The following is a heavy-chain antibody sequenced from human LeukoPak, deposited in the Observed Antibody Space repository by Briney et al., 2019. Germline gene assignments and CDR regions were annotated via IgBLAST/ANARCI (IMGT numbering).Heavy chain of an antibody. Sequence: GGSLRLSCAASGFTFSSYWMHWVRQAPGKGLVWVSRINSDGSSTSYADSVKGRFTISRDNAKNTLYLQMNSLRAEDTAVYYCARVEAMDLYYYYGLDVWGQGTTVTVFS. CDR2: INSDGSST. CDR3: ARVEAMDLYYYYGLDV. V-gene: IGHV3-74*01. CDR1: GFTFSSYW. D-gene: IGHD5-18*01. J-gene: IGHJ6*02.